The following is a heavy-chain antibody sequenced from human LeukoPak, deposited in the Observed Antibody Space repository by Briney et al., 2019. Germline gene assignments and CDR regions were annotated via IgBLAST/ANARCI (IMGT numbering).Heavy chain of an antibody. CDR1: GYSISSDYY. CDR2: IYHSGST. J-gene: IGHJ3*02. CDR3: ARDRRIQLWLRFGNGDYDVFDI. D-gene: IGHD5-18*01. Sequence: PSETLSLTCTVSGYSISSDYYWGWIRQPPGKGLEWIGSIYHSGSTYDNPSLKSRVTISVDTSKNQFSLKLTSVTAADTAVYYCARDRRIQLWLRFGNGDYDVFDIWGQGTMVTVSS. V-gene: IGHV4-38-2*02.